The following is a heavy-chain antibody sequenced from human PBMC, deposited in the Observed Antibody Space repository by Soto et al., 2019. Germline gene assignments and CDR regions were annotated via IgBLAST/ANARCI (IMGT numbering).Heavy chain of an antibody. Sequence: QVQLVQSGAEVKKPGSSVKVSCKTSGVSFNNNGIGWVRQAPGHGLEWMGGVSPPFRTSNYARTLQGRISITADAATGTVNMELSSLTSEDTAQYYCARVLYYGSGSYSPYGMDVWGQGTTVTVSS. D-gene: IGHD3-10*01. CDR1: GVSFNNNG. V-gene: IGHV1-69*01. CDR3: ARVLYYGSGSYSPYGMDV. CDR2: VSPPFRTS. J-gene: IGHJ6*02.